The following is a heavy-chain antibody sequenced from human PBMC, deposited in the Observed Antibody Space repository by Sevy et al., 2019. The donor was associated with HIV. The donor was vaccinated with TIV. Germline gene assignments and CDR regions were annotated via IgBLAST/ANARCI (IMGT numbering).Heavy chain of an antibody. CDR1: GFTFSNHG. V-gene: IGHV3-30*02. CDR2: IRYDGSNE. CDR3: AKDRKVLLVVYAIPFDVFDI. J-gene: IGHJ3*02. Sequence: GGSLRLSCAASGFTFSNHGMHWVRQAPGKGLEWVAFIRYDGSNEYYGHSVKGRFTISRDNSKNTLYLQMNSLRPEDMAVYYCAKDRKVLLVVYAIPFDVFDIWGQGTMVAVSS. D-gene: IGHD2-8*02.